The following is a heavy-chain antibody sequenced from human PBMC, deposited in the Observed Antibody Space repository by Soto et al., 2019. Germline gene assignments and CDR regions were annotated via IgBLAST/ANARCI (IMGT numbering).Heavy chain of an antibody. CDR1: GGSFSGYY. V-gene: IGHV4-34*01. J-gene: IGHJ5*02. Sequence: QVQLQQWGAGLLKPSETLSLTCAVYGGSFSGYYWSWIRQLPGKGLEWIGEINHSGSTNYNPSLKSRVTISVDTSKNQFSLKLSSVTSADTAVYYCARNRIRVWFGELSYFDPWGQGTLVTVSS. CDR3: ARNRIRVWFGELSYFDP. CDR2: INHSGST. D-gene: IGHD3-10*01.